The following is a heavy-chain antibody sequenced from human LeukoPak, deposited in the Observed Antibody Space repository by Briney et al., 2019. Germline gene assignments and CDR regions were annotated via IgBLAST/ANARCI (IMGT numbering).Heavy chain of an antibody. CDR3: ASGSVVTALDQ. V-gene: IGHV4-59*01. CDR1: GGSITTYY. D-gene: IGHD2-21*02. Sequence: SETLSLTCTVSGGSITTYYWTWIRQPPGKGLEWIGYIYYTGNTNYNPSLESRITMSVDTSKKEFSLKISSVTAADTAVYFCASGSVVTALDQWGQGTLVTVSS. CDR2: IYYTGNT. J-gene: IGHJ4*02.